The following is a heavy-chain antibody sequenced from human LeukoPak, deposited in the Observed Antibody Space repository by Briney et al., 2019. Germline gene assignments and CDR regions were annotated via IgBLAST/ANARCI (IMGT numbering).Heavy chain of an antibody. CDR1: GGTFSSYA. D-gene: IGHD3-3*01. V-gene: IGHV1-8*02. Sequence: ASVKVSCKASGGTFSSYAISWVRQATGQGLEWMGWMNPNSGNTGYAQKFQGRVTMTRNTSISTAYMELSSLRSEDTAVYYCCTYYDFWSGSDGMDVWGQGTTVTVSS. J-gene: IGHJ6*02. CDR2: MNPNSGNT. CDR3: CTYYDFWSGSDGMDV.